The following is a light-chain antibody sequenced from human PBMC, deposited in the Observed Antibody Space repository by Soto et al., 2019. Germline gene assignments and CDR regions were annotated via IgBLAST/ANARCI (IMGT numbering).Light chain of an antibody. J-gene: IGKJ1*01. V-gene: IGKV3-20*01. Sequence: EVVLTQSPGTLSLSPRERATLSCRASQSVSNNYLAWYQHKPGQAPRLLIYGASNRAPGIPDMFSGSGSGPDFTLTISRREAEDFAVYYCHQYAASPGTFGQGTLVEVK. CDR1: QSVSNNY. CDR2: GAS. CDR3: HQYAASPGT.